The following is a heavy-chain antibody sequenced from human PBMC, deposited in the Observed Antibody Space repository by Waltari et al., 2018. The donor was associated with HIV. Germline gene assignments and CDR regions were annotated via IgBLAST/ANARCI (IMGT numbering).Heavy chain of an antibody. D-gene: IGHD3-10*01. CDR2: IYHTGTT. CDR3: ARAHYYGSGRAVDGMDV. CDR1: GYSIRGGYY. Sequence: QVQLQESGPGLVKPSETLSLTCTVSGYSIRGGYYWGWIRPPPGKGLEWIGSIYHTGTTYYNPSVKSRVTMSVDASGNQISRKLSSVTAADTAVYYCARAHYYGSGRAVDGMDVWGQGTTVTVSS. J-gene: IGHJ6*02. V-gene: IGHV4-38-2*02.